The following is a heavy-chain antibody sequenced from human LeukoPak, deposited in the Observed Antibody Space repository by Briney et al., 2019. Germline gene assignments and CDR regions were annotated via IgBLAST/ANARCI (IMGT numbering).Heavy chain of an antibody. CDR1: GYTFTSYA. V-gene: IGHV7-4-1*02. CDR2: INTYTGNP. CDR3: ARVLDEGAFYRVDY. J-gene: IGHJ4*02. Sequence: ASVKVSCKASGYTFTSYAMNWVRQAPGQGLEWMGWINTYTGNPTYAQGFTGRFVFSLDTSVSTAYLQISSLKAEDTAVYYCARVLDEGAFYRVDYWGQGTLVTVSS. D-gene: IGHD1-26*01.